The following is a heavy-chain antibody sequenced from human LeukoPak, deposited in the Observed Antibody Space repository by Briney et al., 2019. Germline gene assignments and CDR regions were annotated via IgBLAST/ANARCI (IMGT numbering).Heavy chain of an antibody. CDR3: AGPGRRTTSGY. CDR1: GFTFSSYA. D-gene: IGHD1-7*01. J-gene: IGHJ4*02. Sequence: GGSLRLSCAASGFTFSSYAMSWVRQAPGKGLEWVSAISGSGGSTYYADSVKGRFTISRDNSKNTLYLQMNSLRAGDTAVYYCAGPGRRTTSGYWGQGTLVTVSP. V-gene: IGHV3-23*01. CDR2: ISGSGGST.